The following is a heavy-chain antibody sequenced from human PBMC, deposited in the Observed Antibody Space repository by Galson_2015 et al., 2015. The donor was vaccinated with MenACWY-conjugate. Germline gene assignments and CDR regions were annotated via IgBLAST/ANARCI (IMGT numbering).Heavy chain of an antibody. J-gene: IGHJ6*02. Sequence: SVKVSCKASGYTFSDSGVTWVRQAPGQGLEWMGWIGASTGNTNYEQKFYARVTMTTDTSTNTAFMELRSLRSDDTAVYFCARASTGLSSRFLDVWGQGTTVTVSS. D-gene: IGHD3-16*01. V-gene: IGHV1-18*01. CDR3: ARASTGLSSRFLDV. CDR2: IGASTGNT. CDR1: GYTFSDSG.